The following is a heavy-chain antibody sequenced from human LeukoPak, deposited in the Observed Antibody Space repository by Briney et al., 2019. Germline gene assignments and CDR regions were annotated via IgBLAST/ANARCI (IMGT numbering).Heavy chain of an antibody. J-gene: IGHJ4*02. CDR2: IYYSGST. V-gene: IGHV4-59*12. D-gene: IGHD1-26*01. Sequence: RPSETLSLTCTVSGGSISSYYWSWIRQPPGKGLEWIGYIYYSGSTNYNPSLKSRVTMSVDTSKNQFSLKLSSVTAADTAVYYCARDSGSYSDYWGQGTLVTVSS. CDR3: ARDSGSYSDY. CDR1: GGSISSYY.